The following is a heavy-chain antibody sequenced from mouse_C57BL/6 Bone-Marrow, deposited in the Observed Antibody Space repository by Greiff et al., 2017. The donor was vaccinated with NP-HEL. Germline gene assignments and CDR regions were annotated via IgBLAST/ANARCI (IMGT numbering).Heavy chain of an antibody. V-gene: IGHV3-6*01. CDR1: GYSITSGYY. CDR2: ISYDGST. Sequence: EVKLQESGPGLVKPSQSLSLTCSVTGYSITSGYYWNWIRQFPGNKLEWMGYISYDGSTNYNPSLKNRISITRDTSKNQFFLKLNSVTTEDTATYYCAHYYYGSRRYFDVWGTGTTVTVSS. CDR3: AHYYYGSRRYFDV. J-gene: IGHJ1*03. D-gene: IGHD1-1*01.